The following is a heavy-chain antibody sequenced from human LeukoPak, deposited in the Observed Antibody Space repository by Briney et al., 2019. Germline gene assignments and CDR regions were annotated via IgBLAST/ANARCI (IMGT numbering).Heavy chain of an antibody. Sequence: ASVKVSCNASGGTFSSYAISWVRQAPGQGLEWMGGIIPLFGPANYAQKFQGRVTITTDESTSTAYMELSSLRSEDTAVYYCARVLGAFGESPSTRNYYYMDVWGKGTTVTVSS. CDR3: ARVLGAFGESPSTRNYYYMDV. CDR1: GGTFSSYA. J-gene: IGHJ6*03. V-gene: IGHV1-69*05. D-gene: IGHD3-10*01. CDR2: IIPLFGPA.